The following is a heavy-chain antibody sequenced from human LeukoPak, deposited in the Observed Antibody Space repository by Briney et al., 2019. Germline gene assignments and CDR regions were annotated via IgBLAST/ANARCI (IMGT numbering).Heavy chain of an antibody. D-gene: IGHD6-19*01. J-gene: IGHJ4*02. CDR3: AKVRIPVAGRQNIWDY. CDR2: ISGSGDRT. V-gene: IGHV3-23*01. CDR1: GFTFTDDA. Sequence: PGGSLRLSCVEPGFTFTDDAMTTVCQAPGKGLGWVSGISGSGDRTYYADSVKGRFTISRDNSKNTLYLQMNSLTDDDSAVYFCAKVRIPVAGRQNIWDYWGQGTLVTVSS.